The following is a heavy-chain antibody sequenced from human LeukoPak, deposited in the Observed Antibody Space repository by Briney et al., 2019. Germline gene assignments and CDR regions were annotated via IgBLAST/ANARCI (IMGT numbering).Heavy chain of an antibody. V-gene: IGHV4-59*08. CDR1: GGSISSYY. J-gene: IGHJ5*02. CDR3: ARRRGGTNWFDP. CDR2: IYYSGSP. Sequence: SETLSLTCTVSGGSISSYYWSWIRQPPGKGLELIGYIYYSGSPTYNPSLKSRVTISVDTSKNQFSLQLSSVTAADTAVYYCARRRGGTNWFDPWGQGTLVTVSS. D-gene: IGHD2-15*01.